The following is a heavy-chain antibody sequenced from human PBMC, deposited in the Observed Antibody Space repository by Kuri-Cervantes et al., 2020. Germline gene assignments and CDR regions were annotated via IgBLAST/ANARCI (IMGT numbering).Heavy chain of an antibody. CDR1: GFTFSNYG. Sequence: GESLKISCAASGFTFSNYGMHWVRQAPGKGLEWVAVIWYDGSNKYYADSVKGRFTISRDNSKNTLYLQMNSLRAEDTAVYYCARVRWEPPYYYGMDVWGQGTTVTVSS. V-gene: IGHV3-33*01. CDR3: ARVRWEPPYYYGMDV. J-gene: IGHJ6*02. D-gene: IGHD1-26*01. CDR2: IWYDGSNK.